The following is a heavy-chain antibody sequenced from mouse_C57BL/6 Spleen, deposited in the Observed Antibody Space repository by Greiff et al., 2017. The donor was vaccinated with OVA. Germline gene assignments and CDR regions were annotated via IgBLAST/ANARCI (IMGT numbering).Heavy chain of an antibody. Sequence: VQLQQSGAELAKPGASVKLSCKASGYTFTSYWMHWVKQRPGQGLEWIGYINPSSGYTKYNQKFKDTATLTADKSSSTAYMQLSSLTYEDSAVYYCAREGEGFSWFAYWGQGTLVTVSA. CDR3: AREGEGFSWFAY. V-gene: IGHV1-7*01. J-gene: IGHJ3*01. CDR2: INPSSGYT. CDR1: GYTFTSYW.